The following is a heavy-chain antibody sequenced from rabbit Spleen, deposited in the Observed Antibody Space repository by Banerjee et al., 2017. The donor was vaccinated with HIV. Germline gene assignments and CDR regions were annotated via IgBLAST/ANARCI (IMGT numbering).Heavy chain of an antibody. CDR2: IDSGSSGFT. Sequence: LEESGGGLVKPGGTLTLPCIVSGFSFSSHWICWVRQAPGKGLEWIACIDSGSSGFTYFANWAKGRFTISKTSSTTVTLQMTSLTVADTATYFCARDTGSSFSSYGMDLWGQGTLVTVS. D-gene: IGHD8-1*01. CDR3: ARDTGSSFSSYGMDL. J-gene: IGHJ3*01. V-gene: IGHV1S45*01. CDR1: GFSFSSHW.